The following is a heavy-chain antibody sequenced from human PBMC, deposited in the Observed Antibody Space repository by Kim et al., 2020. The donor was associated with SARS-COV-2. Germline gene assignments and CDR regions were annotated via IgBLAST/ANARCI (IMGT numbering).Heavy chain of an antibody. CDR3: ARVNWNHLFALDI. D-gene: IGHD1-1*01. J-gene: IGHJ3*02. Sequence: VDSVKGRVTISRDNATNSLYLQMNSLRAEDTAVYYCARVNWNHLFALDIWGQGTMVTVSS. V-gene: IGHV3-7*03.